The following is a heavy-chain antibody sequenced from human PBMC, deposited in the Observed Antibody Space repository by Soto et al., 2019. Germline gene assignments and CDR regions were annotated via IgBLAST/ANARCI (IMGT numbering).Heavy chain of an antibody. CDR1: GFTFSSYG. CDR2: IWYDGSNK. J-gene: IGHJ6*03. D-gene: IGHD3-3*01. CDR3: ARDQRITIFGGYYYYMDV. V-gene: IGHV3-33*01. Sequence: QVQLVESGGGVVQPGRSLRLSCAASGFTFSSYGMHWVRQAPGKGLEWVAVIWYDGSNKYYADSVKGRFTISRDNSKNALYLQMNSLRAEDTAVYYCARDQRITIFGGYYYYMDVWGKGTTVTVSS.